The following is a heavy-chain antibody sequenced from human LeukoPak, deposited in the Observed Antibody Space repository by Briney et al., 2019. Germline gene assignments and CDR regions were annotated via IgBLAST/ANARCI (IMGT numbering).Heavy chain of an antibody. J-gene: IGHJ3*02. D-gene: IGHD3-22*01. CDR1: GASISSSTSGGYY. CDR3: ARDRPTYYYDSSGYDAFDI. Sequence: SQTLSLTCTVSGASISSSTSGGYYWSWIRQHPGKGLEWIGYIYSSGSTYYHPSLRSRVTISTDTSKNQFSLKLSSVTAADTAVYYCARDRPTYYYDSSGYDAFDIWGQGTMVTVSS. CDR2: IYSSGST. V-gene: IGHV4-31*03.